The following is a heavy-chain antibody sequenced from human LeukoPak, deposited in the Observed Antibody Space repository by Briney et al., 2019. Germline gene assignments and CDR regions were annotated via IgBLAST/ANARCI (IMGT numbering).Heavy chain of an antibody. V-gene: IGHV4-38-2*02. CDR1: GYSISSGYY. D-gene: IGHD6-6*01. J-gene: IGHJ4*02. CDR3: ARGHSSSPGFDY. CDR2: IYHSGST. Sequence: SETLSLTCTVSGYSISSGYYWGWIRQPPGKGLEWIGSIYHSGSTYYNPSLKSRVTISVDTSKNQFSLKLSSVTAADTAVYYCARGHSSSPGFDYWGQGTLVTVSS.